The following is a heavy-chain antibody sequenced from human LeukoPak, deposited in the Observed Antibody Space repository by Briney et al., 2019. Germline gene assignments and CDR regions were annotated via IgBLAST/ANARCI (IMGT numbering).Heavy chain of an antibody. D-gene: IGHD3-10*01. Sequence: SQTMSLTCTVSAGSISSGSYYWSWIRQPAGKGLEWTGRIYTSGSTNNNPSLKSRVTISVDTSKNQFSLKLSSVTAADTAVYYCASYKGKDAFDIWGQGTMVTVSS. CDR3: ASYKGKDAFDI. J-gene: IGHJ3*02. CDR1: AGSISSGSYY. CDR2: IYTSGST. V-gene: IGHV4-61*02.